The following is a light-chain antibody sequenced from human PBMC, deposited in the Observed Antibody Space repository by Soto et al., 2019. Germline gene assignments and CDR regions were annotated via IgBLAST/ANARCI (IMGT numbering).Light chain of an antibody. Sequence: QSALTQPASVSGSPGQSITISCTGTSSDIGHYDYVSWYQQHPGKAPKLMIYDVSKRPSGVPDRFSGSKSGNTASLTISGLQAEDEADYYCCSYAGSYTHVVFGGGTKLTVL. V-gene: IGLV2-11*01. CDR1: SSDIGHYDY. CDR2: DVS. J-gene: IGLJ2*01. CDR3: CSYAGSYTHVV.